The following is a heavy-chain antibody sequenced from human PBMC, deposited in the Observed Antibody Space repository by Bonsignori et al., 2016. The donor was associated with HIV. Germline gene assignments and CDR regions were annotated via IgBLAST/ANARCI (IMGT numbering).Heavy chain of an antibody. V-gene: IGHV4-39*07. D-gene: IGHD3-22*01. J-gene: IGHJ6*03. Sequence: WIRQPPGKGLEWIGSIYYSGSTYYNPSLKSRVTISVDTSKNQFSLKLSSVTAADTAVYYCARVMYYYDSSGYYDYYYMDVWGKGTTVTVSS. CDR3: ARVMYYYDSSGYYDYYYMDV. CDR2: IYYSGST.